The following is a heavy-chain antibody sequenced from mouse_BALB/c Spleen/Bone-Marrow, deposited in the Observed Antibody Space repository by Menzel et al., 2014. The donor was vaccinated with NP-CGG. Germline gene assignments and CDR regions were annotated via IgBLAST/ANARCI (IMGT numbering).Heavy chain of an antibody. Sequence: EVKLMESGAELVKPGASVKLSCTASGFNIKDTYMHWVKQRPEQGLEWIGRVDPANGNTKYDPKFQGKATITADTSSNTAYLQLSSLTSEDTAVYYCASYYYGSSLFAYWGQGTLVTVSA. V-gene: IGHV14-3*02. CDR3: ASYYYGSSLFAY. D-gene: IGHD1-1*01. CDR1: GFNIKDTY. CDR2: VDPANGNT. J-gene: IGHJ3*01.